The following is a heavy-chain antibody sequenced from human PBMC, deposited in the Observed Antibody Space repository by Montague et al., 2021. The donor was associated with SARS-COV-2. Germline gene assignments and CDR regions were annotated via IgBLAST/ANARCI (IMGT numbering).Heavy chain of an antibody. J-gene: IGHJ3*02. D-gene: IGHD3-16*02. CDR1: GFTFSYYD. V-gene: IGHV3-48*03. Sequence: SLRLSCAASGFTFSYYDMNWVRQAPGKGPEWISYISTSAYTTSYAGSVKGRFTISRDNGKNSLYLLMNSLRVEDTAVYYCTRDYRSVVGDGLDIWGQGTKVTVSS. CDR2: ISTSAYTT. CDR3: TRDYRSVVGDGLDI.